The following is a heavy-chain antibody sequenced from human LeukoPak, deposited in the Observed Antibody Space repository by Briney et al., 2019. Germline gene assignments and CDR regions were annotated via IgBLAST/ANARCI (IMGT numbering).Heavy chain of an antibody. CDR3: ASSGFSQGVLDT. D-gene: IGHD5-18*01. CDR1: KFNFSIYT. V-gene: IGHV3-21*04. Sequence: GGSLRLSCVAAKFNFSIYTMNWVRQAPGKGLEWVSSISSSSGSIYYTDSLKGRFTISRDNAKDSLFLQMNSLRVEDTAVYYCASSGFSQGVLDTWGQGTLVTVSS. CDR2: ISSSSGSI. J-gene: IGHJ5*02.